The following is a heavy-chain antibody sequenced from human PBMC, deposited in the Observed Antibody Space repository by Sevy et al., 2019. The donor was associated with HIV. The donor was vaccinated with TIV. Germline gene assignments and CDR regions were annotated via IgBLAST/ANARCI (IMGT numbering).Heavy chain of an antibody. CDR3: AKALDSSGYLVLDY. CDR1: GFTFDDYA. V-gene: IGHV3-9*01. D-gene: IGHD3-22*01. CDR2: ISWNSGSI. J-gene: IGHJ4*02. Sequence: GGSLRLSCAASGFTFDDYAMHWVRQAPGKGLEWVSGISWNSGSIGYADSVKGRFTISRDNAKNSLYLQMNSLRAEDTALYYCAKALDSSGYLVLDYWDQGTLVTVSS.